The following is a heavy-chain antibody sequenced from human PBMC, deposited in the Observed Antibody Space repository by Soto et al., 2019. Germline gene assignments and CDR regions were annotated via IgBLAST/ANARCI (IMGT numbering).Heavy chain of an antibody. CDR3: ATAPRLVINSNYCYYGMDV. Sequence: QVQLVQSGAEVKKPGASVKVSCKVSGYTLTELSMHWVRQAPGKGLEWTGGFDPEDGETIYAQKFQGRVTMTEDTSTDPAYMELSSLRDEDTAVYYCATAPRLVINSNYCYYGMDVWGQGTTVTVSS. CDR2: FDPEDGET. CDR1: GYTLTELS. D-gene: IGHD3-9*01. J-gene: IGHJ6*02. V-gene: IGHV1-24*01.